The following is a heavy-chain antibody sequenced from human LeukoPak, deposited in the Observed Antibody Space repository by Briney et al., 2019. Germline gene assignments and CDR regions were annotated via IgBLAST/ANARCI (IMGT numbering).Heavy chain of an antibody. J-gene: IGHJ4*02. CDR3: AKDTSLVGWVVDY. D-gene: IGHD2-15*01. CDR2: ISYDGSNK. CDR1: GFTFSSYG. V-gene: IGHV3-30*18. Sequence: GGSLRLSCAASGFTFSSYGMHWVRQAPGKGLEWVAVISYDGSNKYYADSVKGRFTISRDNSKNTLYLQMNSLRAEDTAVYYCAKDTSLVGWVVDYWGQGTLVTVSS.